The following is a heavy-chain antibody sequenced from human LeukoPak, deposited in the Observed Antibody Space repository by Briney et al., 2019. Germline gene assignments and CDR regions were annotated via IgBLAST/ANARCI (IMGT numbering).Heavy chain of an antibody. V-gene: IGHV3-48*01. Sequence: GGSLRLSCAASGFTVSSNYMSWVRQAPGKGLEWVSYISSSGSTIYYADSVKGRFTISRENAKNSLYLQMNSLRAGDTAVYYCARDKAGPDPRRGGGLDVWGQGTTVTVSS. CDR3: ARDKAGPDPRRGGGLDV. D-gene: IGHD2-15*01. J-gene: IGHJ6*02. CDR1: GFTVSSNY. CDR2: ISSSGSTI.